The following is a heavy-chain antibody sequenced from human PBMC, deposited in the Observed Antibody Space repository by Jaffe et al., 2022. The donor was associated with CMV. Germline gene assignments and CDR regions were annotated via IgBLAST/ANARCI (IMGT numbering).Heavy chain of an antibody. CDR3: ARAGDYYYDSSGYSFDY. D-gene: IGHD3-22*01. V-gene: IGHV4-34*01. J-gene: IGHJ4*02. Sequence: QVQLQQWGAGLLKPSETLSLTCAVYGGSFSGYYWSWIRQPPGKGLEWIGEINHSGSTNYNPSLKSRVTISVDTSKNQFSLKLSSVTAADTAVYYCARAGDYYYDSSGYSFDYWGQGTLVTVSS. CDR1: GGSFSGYY. CDR2: INHSGST.